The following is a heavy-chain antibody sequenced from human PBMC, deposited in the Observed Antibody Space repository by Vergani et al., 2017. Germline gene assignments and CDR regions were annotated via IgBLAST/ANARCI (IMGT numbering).Heavy chain of an antibody. V-gene: IGHV2-5*01. CDR2: IYWNDDK. CDR1: GFSLSTSGVG. J-gene: IGHJ4*02. D-gene: IGHD2-2*01. Sequence: QITLKESGPTLVKPTQTLTLTCTFSGFSLSTSGVGVGWIRQPPGKALEWLALIYWNDDKRYSPSLKSRLTITKDTSKNQVVITMTNMDPGDTATYYCARISYGPAATRDDYWGQGTLVTVSS. CDR3: ARISYGPAATRDDY.